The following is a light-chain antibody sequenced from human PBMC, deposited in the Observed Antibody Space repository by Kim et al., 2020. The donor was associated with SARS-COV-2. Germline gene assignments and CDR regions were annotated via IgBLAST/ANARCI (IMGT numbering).Light chain of an antibody. CDR3: QAWDSSWV. Sequence: VSLSPGQTASITCSGDKLGDKYVCWYQQKPGQSPVLFIYQDSKRPSGIPERFSGSNSGNTATLTISGTQAMDEADYYCQAWDSSWVFGGGTQLTVL. CDR1: KLGDKY. V-gene: IGLV3-1*01. CDR2: QDS. J-gene: IGLJ3*02.